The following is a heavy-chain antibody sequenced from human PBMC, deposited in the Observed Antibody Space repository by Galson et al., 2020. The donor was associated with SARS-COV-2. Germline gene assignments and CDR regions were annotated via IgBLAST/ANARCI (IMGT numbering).Heavy chain of an antibody. D-gene: IGHD5-18*01. CDR2: MYTSGSS. Sequence: SETLSLTCTVSGGSISSGDFYWSWIRQPAGKGLEWIGHMYTSGSSNSNRSLKSRVTVSVDTSKNQFSLKLTSVTAADTAVYYCARGGRGYNYDLWGQGTLVTVSS. J-gene: IGHJ4*02. CDR1: GGSISSGDFY. CDR3: ARGGRGYNYDL. V-gene: IGHV4-61*09.